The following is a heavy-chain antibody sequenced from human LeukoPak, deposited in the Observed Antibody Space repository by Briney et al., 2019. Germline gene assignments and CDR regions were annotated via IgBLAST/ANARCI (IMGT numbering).Heavy chain of an antibody. CDR1: GFTFSSYA. Sequence: PGGSLRLSCAASGFTFSSYAMSWVRQAPGKGLEWVSAISGSGGSTYYADSVKGRFTISRDNSKNTLYLQMNSLRAEDTAVYYCANLYNWSDEIDYWGQGTLVTVSS. V-gene: IGHV3-23*01. CDR2: ISGSGGST. CDR3: ANLYNWSDEIDY. J-gene: IGHJ4*02. D-gene: IGHD1-1*01.